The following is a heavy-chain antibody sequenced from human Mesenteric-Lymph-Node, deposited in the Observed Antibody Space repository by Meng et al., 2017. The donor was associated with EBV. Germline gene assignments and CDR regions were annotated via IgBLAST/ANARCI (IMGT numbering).Heavy chain of an antibody. J-gene: IGHJ4*02. CDR1: GGSISSSSYY. Sequence: QLQLQESGPGLLKPSETLSLTCTVSGGSISSSSYYWGWIRQPPGKGLEWIGTFYYSGSTYYNPSLKSRVTISVDTSKNQFSLKLSSVTAADTAVYYCARLVSGWSGSYYFDYWGQGTLVTVSS. D-gene: IGHD6-19*01. CDR3: ARLVSGWSGSYYFDY. V-gene: IGHV4-39*01. CDR2: FYYSGST.